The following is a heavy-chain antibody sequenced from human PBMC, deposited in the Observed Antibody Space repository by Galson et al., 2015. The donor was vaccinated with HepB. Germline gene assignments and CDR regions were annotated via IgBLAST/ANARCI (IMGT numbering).Heavy chain of an antibody. D-gene: IGHD5-12*01. Sequence: SLRLSCAASGFTFSHYAMSWVRQAPGKGLEWVSSISGSGGSTYYADSVKGRFTISRDTSKNTVYVQMNSLRAEDTAVYYCAKARGYIGYDKIDYWGQGTLVTVSS. V-gene: IGHV3-23*01. CDR2: ISGSGGST. CDR1: GFTFSHYA. J-gene: IGHJ4*02. CDR3: AKARGYIGYDKIDY.